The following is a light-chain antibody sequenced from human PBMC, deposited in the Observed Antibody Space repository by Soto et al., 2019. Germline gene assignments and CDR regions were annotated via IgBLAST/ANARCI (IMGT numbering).Light chain of an antibody. CDR2: DVS. CDR3: YSYTGSYTWV. CDR1: SSDVGGYNY. V-gene: IGLV2-11*01. J-gene: IGLJ3*02. Sequence: QSALTQPRSVSGSPGQSVTISCTGTSSDVGGYNYVSWYQQYAGKAPKFMIYDVSKRPSGVPGRFSGSKSGNTASLTISGLQADDEADYYCYSYTGSYTWVFGGGTKLTVL.